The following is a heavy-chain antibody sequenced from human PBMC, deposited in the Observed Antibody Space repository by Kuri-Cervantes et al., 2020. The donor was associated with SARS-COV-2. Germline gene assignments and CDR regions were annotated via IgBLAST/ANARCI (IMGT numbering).Heavy chain of an antibody. Sequence: GESLKISCAASGFNFSRTDMHWARQAPGKGLEWVAVISNDGKNKKCIGSGKGRFTISRDNSQNTLYLRMTSLRSEDTAMYYCAKDRFGVHDFWGQGTLVTVSS. CDR3: AKDRFGVHDF. CDR1: GFNFSRTD. CDR2: ISNDGKNK. V-gene: IGHV3-30*18. D-gene: IGHD2-8*01. J-gene: IGHJ4*02.